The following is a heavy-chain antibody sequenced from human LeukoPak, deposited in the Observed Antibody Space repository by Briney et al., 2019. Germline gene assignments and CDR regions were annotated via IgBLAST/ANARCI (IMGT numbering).Heavy chain of an antibody. V-gene: IGHV5-51*01. Sequence: GESLKISCKAYGYSFFSNYWIAWVRQMPGKGLEWMGILYPGDSDSRYRPSLKGQLTISADRSISTAYLHWSSLKVSDTAMYYCARASRDGYNQNFDYWGQGTLVTVSS. CDR1: GYSFFSNYW. D-gene: IGHD5-24*01. J-gene: IGHJ4*02. CDR2: LYPGDSDS. CDR3: ARASRDGYNQNFDY.